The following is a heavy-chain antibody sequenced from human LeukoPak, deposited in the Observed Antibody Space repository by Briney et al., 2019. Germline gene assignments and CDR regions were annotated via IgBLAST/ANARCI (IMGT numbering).Heavy chain of an antibody. CDR2: IFTSGIT. D-gene: IGHD3-10*01. Sequence: PSETLSLTCTVSGGSMSIYYWNWIRQPAGKGLEWIGRIFTSGITNYNPSLKSRVTMSVDTSKNQFSLNLSSVIAADTAIYYCATETSGTYYNPLGYMDVWGKGTTVTVSS. CDR1: GGSMSIYY. J-gene: IGHJ6*03. CDR3: ATETSGTYYNPLGYMDV. V-gene: IGHV4-4*07.